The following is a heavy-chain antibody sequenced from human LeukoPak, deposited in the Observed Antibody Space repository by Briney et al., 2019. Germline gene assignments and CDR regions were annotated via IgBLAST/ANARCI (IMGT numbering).Heavy chain of an antibody. CDR3: ARDPNWGSGY. Sequence: GGSLRLSCAASGFTFSNYVMIWVRQAPGKGLERVSIIGTSGGDIHYADSVKGRFSISRDNSKNTLSLQMNSLRVDDTAVYYCARDPNWGSGYWGQGTLVTVSS. CDR2: IGTSGGDI. V-gene: IGHV3-23*01. D-gene: IGHD7-27*01. J-gene: IGHJ4*02. CDR1: GFTFSNYV.